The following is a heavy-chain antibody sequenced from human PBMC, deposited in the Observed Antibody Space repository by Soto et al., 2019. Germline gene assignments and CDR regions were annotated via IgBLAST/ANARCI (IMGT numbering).Heavy chain of an antibody. CDR3: ARGWGYDSNDYYYAY. CDR2: IIPIFGTA. CDR1: GGTFSSYA. Sequence: QVQLVQSGAEVKKSGSSVKVSCKASGGTFSSYAISWVRQAPGQGLEWMGGIIPIFGTANYAQKFQGRVTIIADESTSTVYMELSSLRSEDTAMYYCARGWGYDSNDYYYAYWGQGTLVIVSS. V-gene: IGHV1-69*01. D-gene: IGHD3-22*01. J-gene: IGHJ4*02.